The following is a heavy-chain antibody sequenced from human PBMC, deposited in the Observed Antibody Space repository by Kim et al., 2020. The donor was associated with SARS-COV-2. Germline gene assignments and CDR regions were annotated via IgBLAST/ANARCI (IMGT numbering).Heavy chain of an antibody. J-gene: IGHJ3*02. V-gene: IGHV3-30*04. CDR3: ARVPTVTTTFDAFDI. CDR1: GFTCSSYA. D-gene: IGHD4-17*01. CDR2: KSYDGSNK. Sequence: GGSLRLSCAASGFTCSSYAMHWVRQAPGKGLEWVAVKSYDGSNKYYADSVKGRFTISRDNSKNTLYLQMNSLRDEDTAVYYCARVPTVTTTFDAFDIWGQGTMVTVSS.